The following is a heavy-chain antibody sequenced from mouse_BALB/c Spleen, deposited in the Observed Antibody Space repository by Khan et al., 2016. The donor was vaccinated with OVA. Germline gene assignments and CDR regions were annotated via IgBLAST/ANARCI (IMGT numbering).Heavy chain of an antibody. CDR2: ISSSGST. CDR1: GYSITSDYA. J-gene: IGHJ4*01. Sequence: LPQSGPGLVKPSQSLSLTCTVTGYSITSDYAWNWIRQFPGNKLEWMGYISSSGSTNYNPALKSRISITRDTSKNQFFLQLNSVTTEDTATXYCARDGSRYNYAMDYWGQGTSVTVSS. V-gene: IGHV3-2*02. D-gene: IGHD2-3*01. CDR3: ARDGSRYNYAMDY.